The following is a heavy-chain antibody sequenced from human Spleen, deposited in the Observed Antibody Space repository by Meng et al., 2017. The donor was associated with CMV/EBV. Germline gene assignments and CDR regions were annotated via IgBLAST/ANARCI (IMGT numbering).Heavy chain of an antibody. V-gene: IGHV3-21*01. D-gene: IGHD4-23*01. J-gene: IGHJ3*02. CDR3: ARDFGDYGGKEEVIADAFDI. CDR1: GFTFRSYS. CDR2: ISSSGNYI. Sequence: GGSLRLSCVGSGFTFRSYSMNWVRQAAGQGLEWVSSISSSGNYIYYADSVRGRFTISRDNAKDSLHLQMNNLRAEDTAVYYCARDFGDYGGKEEVIADAFDIWGQGTMVTVSS.